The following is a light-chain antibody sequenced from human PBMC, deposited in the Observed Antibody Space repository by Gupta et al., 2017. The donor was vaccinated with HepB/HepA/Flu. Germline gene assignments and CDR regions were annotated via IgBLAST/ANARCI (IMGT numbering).Light chain of an antibody. J-gene: IGKJ1*01. CDR1: HGIRSD. CDR3: LQDYGYPRT. V-gene: IGKV1-6*01. Sequence: AIQLIQSPSSLSASVGDRVTITCRASHGIRSDLGWYQHKPGKAPRLLIYGASTLQSGVPARFSGSGSGTDFALTISSLEAEDFAAYYCLQDYGYPRTFGQGTKVEVK. CDR2: GAS.